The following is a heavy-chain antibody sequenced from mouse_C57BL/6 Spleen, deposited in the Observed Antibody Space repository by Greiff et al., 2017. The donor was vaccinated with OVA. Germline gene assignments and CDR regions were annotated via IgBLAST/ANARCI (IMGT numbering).Heavy chain of an antibody. V-gene: IGHV5-17*01. CDR2: ISTGSSTT. D-gene: IGHD5-1*01. CDR3: ARGHLPPWAMDY. J-gene: IGHJ4*01. Sequence: EVMLVESGGGLVKPGGSLKLSCAASGFTFSDYGMHWVRQAPEKGLEWVAYISTGSSTTYYADTVKGRFTITGDNSKNTPFMQLTSLRSEDTAMYYCARGHLPPWAMDYWGQGTSVTVSS. CDR1: GFTFSDYG.